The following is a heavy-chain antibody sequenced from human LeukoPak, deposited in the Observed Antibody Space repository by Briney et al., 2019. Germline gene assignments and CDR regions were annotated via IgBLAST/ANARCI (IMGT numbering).Heavy chain of an antibody. D-gene: IGHD3-22*01. J-gene: IGHJ6*03. V-gene: IGHV4-39*07. Sequence: KPSETLSLTCTVSGGSISSSSYYWGWIRQPPGKGLEWIGSIYYSGSTYYNPSLKSRVTISVDTSKNQFSLKLSSVTAADTAVYYCARRRLLLNGGYYYYYMDVWGKGTTVTVSS. CDR1: GGSISSSSYY. CDR2: IYYSGST. CDR3: ARRRLLLNGGYYYYYMDV.